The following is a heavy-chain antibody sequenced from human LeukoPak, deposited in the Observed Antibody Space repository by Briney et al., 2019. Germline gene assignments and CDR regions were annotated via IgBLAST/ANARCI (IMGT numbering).Heavy chain of an antibody. CDR2: IYYTGST. V-gene: IGHV4-59*01. J-gene: IGHJ4*02. Sequence: PSETLSLTCTVSGGSIDSYYWSWIRQPPGKGLDRIGYIYYTGSTEYHPSLKSRVAISLDTSKNQFSLKLTSVTAADTAVYYCARVYQSAEYYFDYWGQGNLVSVSS. CDR1: GGSIDSYY. CDR3: ARVYQSAEYYFDY. D-gene: IGHD2-2*01.